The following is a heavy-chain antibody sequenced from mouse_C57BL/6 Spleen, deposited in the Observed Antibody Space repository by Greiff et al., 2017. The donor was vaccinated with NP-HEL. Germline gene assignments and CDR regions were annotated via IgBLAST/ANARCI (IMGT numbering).Heavy chain of an antibody. CDR1: GYAFTNYL. Sequence: QVQLQQSGAELVRPGTSVKVSCKASGYAFTNYLIEWVKQRPGQGLEWIGVINPGSGGTNYNEKFKGKATLTADKSSSTAYMQLSSLTSEDSAVYFCAREGPEYYFDYWGQGTTLTVSS. J-gene: IGHJ2*01. CDR3: AREGPEYYFDY. V-gene: IGHV1-54*01. CDR2: INPGSGGT.